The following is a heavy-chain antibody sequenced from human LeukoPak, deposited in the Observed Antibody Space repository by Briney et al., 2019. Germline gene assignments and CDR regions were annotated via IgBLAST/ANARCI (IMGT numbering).Heavy chain of an antibody. D-gene: IGHD4-23*01. CDR2: ISYDGSNK. V-gene: IGHV3-30*04. J-gene: IGHJ5*02. CDR3: ARDHYDYGGNGWFDP. CDR1: GFTFSTYA. Sequence: GSLRLSCAASGFTFSTYAMHWVRQAPGKGLEWVTIISYDGSNKYYADSVKGRFTISRDNSKNTLYLQMNSLRAEDTAVYYCARDHYDYGGNGWFDPWGQGTLVTVSS.